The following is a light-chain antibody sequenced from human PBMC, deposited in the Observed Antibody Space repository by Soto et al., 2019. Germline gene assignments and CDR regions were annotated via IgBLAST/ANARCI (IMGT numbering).Light chain of an antibody. Sequence: DIHMTQSPSSLSASVGDRVTITCRASQSISSYLNWYQQKPGKAPNLLIHDASSLQSGVPSRFSGSGSGTDITLTISSLQPEDFATYYCQQANSFPITFGQGTRLEIK. CDR2: DAS. J-gene: IGKJ5*01. CDR1: QSISSY. CDR3: QQANSFPIT. V-gene: IGKV1-39*01.